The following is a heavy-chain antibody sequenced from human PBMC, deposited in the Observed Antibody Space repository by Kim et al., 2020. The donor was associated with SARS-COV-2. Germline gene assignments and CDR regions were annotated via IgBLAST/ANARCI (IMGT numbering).Heavy chain of an antibody. V-gene: IGHV3-53*01. J-gene: IGHJ4*02. CDR2: GGSI. D-gene: IGHD1-1*01. CDR3: VRDALWIY. Sequence: GGSIQYADSVRGRFTTSRDSSSNTLYLRMNGLHVEDTAVYCCVRDALWIYWGQGTLVTVSS.